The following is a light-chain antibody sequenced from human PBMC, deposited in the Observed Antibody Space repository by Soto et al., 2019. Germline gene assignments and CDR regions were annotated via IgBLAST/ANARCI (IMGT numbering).Light chain of an antibody. J-gene: IGKJ4*01. CDR1: QSVSSN. Sequence: EIVMTQSPATLSVSPGERATLSCRASQSVSSNSAWYQQKPGQAPRLLIYGASTRATGIPARFSGSGSGTEFTLTISSLQSEDFAVYHCQHYNNWPLTFGGGTKVEIK. V-gene: IGKV3-15*01. CDR2: GAS. CDR3: QHYNNWPLT.